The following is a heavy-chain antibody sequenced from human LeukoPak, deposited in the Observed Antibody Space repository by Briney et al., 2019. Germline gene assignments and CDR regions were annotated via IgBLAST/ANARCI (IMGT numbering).Heavy chain of an antibody. CDR2: ISSSGSTI. CDR3: ARDKPGPESWAFDI. J-gene: IGHJ3*02. Sequence: GGSLRLSCATSGFIFSDYYMNWIRQAPGKGLEWVSFISSSGSTIYYADSVKGRFTISRDNAKNSLNLQMNSLRAEDTAVYFCARDKPGPESWAFDIWGQGTMVTVSS. CDR1: GFIFSDYY. V-gene: IGHV3-11*04. D-gene: IGHD1-14*01.